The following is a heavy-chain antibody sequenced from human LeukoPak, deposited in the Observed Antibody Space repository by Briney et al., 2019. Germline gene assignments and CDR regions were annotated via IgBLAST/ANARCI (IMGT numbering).Heavy chain of an antibody. J-gene: IGHJ6*02. CDR1: GFTLGDYA. CDR2: IRSKAYGGTT. CDR3: TRDLGRSYDILTGYYYGMDV. Sequence: PGGSLRLSCTASGFTLGDYAMSWFRQAPGKGLEWVGFIRSKAYGGTTEYAASVKGRFTISRDDSKSIAYLQMNSLKTEDTAVYYCTRDLGRSYDILTGYYYGMDVWGQGTTVTVSS. V-gene: IGHV3-49*03. D-gene: IGHD3-9*01.